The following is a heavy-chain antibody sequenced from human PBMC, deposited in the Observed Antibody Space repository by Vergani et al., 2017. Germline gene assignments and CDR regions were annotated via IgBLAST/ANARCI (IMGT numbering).Heavy chain of an antibody. V-gene: IGHV3-7*01. CDR1: GFTFSRYW. CDR2: IKKDGSEK. Sequence: EVQLVESGGGLVKPGGSLRLSCAASGFTFSRYWMSWVRQAPGKGLEWVANIKKDGSEKYYVDSVKGRFTISRDNAKNSLYLQLNSLRAEDTAVYYCASVRCSGGSCYTRGCYFDLWGRGTLVTVSS. CDR3: ASVRCSGGSCYTRGCYFDL. J-gene: IGHJ2*01. D-gene: IGHD2-15*01.